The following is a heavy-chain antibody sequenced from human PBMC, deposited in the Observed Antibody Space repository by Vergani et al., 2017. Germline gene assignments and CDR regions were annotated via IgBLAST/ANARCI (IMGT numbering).Heavy chain of an antibody. Sequence: EVQLLESGGGLVQPGGSLRLSFAASGFPFSSFAMSWVRQAPGKGLDWASSIVVSGGGTFYADSVKGRFTFSRDNSKNTLYLQMNSLRAEDTAIYYCAKSGRLGSGWPNPFDYWGQGTLVTVSS. J-gene: IGHJ4*02. CDR3: AKSGRLGSGWPNPFDY. CDR1: GFPFSSFA. D-gene: IGHD6-19*01. V-gene: IGHV3-23*01. CDR2: IVVSGGGT.